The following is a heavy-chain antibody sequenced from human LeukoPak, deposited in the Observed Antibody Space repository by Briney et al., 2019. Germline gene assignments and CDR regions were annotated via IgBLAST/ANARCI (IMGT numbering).Heavy chain of an antibody. V-gene: IGHV1-2*02. CDR3: ARNYDSSGYYHLD. D-gene: IGHD3-22*01. Sequence: ASVKVSCKASGYTFTGYYMHWVRQAPGQGLEWMGWINPNSGGTNYAQKFQGRVTMTRDTSISTAYMELSRLRSDDTAVYYCARNYDSSGYYHLDWGQGTLVTVSS. CDR2: INPNSGGT. CDR1: GYTFTGYY. J-gene: IGHJ4*02.